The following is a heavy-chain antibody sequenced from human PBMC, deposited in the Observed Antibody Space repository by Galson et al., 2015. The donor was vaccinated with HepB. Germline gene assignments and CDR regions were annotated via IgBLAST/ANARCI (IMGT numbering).Heavy chain of an antibody. CDR1: GFTFSSYA. CDR3: ARDPDGYNHYFDY. V-gene: IGHV3-30*04. Sequence: CAASGFTFSSYAMHWVRQAPGKGLEWVAIISYDENNKYYADSVKGRFTIARDNSQNTLFLQMNSLRAEDTAVYYCARDPDGYNHYFDYWGQGTLVTVSS. J-gene: IGHJ4*02. D-gene: IGHD5-24*01. CDR2: ISYDENNK.